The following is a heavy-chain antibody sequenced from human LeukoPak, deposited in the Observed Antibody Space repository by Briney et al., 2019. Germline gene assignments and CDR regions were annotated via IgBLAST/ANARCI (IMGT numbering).Heavy chain of an antibody. CDR1: GGSFFGSH. CDR2: INHSGRT. V-gene: IGHV4-34*01. J-gene: IGHJ4*02. CDR3: ARDPTTVVTLPYYFDF. Sequence: SETLSLTCAVSGGSFFGSHWNWIRQSPEKGLGWIGEINHSGRTNSNPSLKSRVTISVDTSKSQFFLKLTSVTAAATAVYYCARDPTTVVTLPYYFDFWGQGTLVTVSA. D-gene: IGHD4-23*01.